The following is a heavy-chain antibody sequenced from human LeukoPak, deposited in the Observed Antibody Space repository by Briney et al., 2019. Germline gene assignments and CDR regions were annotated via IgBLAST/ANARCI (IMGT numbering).Heavy chain of an antibody. D-gene: IGHD6-6*01. CDR1: GGSISICY. V-gene: IGHV4-4*09. J-gene: IGHJ4*02. CDR2: IYTSGTT. CDR3: ARLTYSNSSPFDY. Sequence: SETLSLTCTVSGGSISICYWSWIRQPPGKGLEWIGYIYTSGTTNYNPSLKSRVTISVDTSKNQFSLILSSVTAADTAVYYCARLTYSNSSPFDYWGQGTLVTVSS.